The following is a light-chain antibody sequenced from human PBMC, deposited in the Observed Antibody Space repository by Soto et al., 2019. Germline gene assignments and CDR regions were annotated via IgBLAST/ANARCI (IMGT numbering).Light chain of an antibody. J-gene: IGKJ5*01. V-gene: IGKV1-12*01. CDR1: QNIKTY. CDR3: QQAASFPIT. Sequence: DIQMTQSPSSLSASVGDSVTITCRASQNIKTYLNWYQQKPGKAPNLLIYTGSSLQSGVPSRFSGSGSGTDFTLTINSLQPEDFATYYCQQAASFPITFGQGTRLEI. CDR2: TGS.